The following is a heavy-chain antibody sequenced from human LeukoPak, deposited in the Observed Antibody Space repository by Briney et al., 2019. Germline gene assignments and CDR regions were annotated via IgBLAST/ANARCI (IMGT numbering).Heavy chain of an antibody. D-gene: IGHD4-11*01. Sequence: SQTLSLTXTVSGGSISSGSYYWSWIRQPAGKGLEWIGRIYTSGSTNYNPSLKSRVTISVDTSKNQFSLKLSSVTAADTAVYYCASLPSNTVTHDYWGQGTLVTVSS. CDR3: ASLPSNTVTHDY. V-gene: IGHV4-61*02. CDR2: IYTSGST. CDR1: GGSISSGSYY. J-gene: IGHJ4*02.